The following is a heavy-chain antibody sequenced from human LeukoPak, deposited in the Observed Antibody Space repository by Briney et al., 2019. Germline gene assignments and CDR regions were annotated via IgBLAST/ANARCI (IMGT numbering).Heavy chain of an antibody. CDR3: ARVGLKGATTIRSSDY. CDR2: IKQDGSEK. V-gene: IGHV3-7*01. CDR1: GFTFSSYW. J-gene: IGHJ4*02. Sequence: GGSLRLSCAASGFTFSSYWMSWVRQAPGRGLERVAYIKQDGSEKYYVDSVKGRFTISRDNAESSLYLQMNSLRAEDSAVYYCARVGLKGATTIRSSDYWGQGTLVTVSS. D-gene: IGHD1-26*01.